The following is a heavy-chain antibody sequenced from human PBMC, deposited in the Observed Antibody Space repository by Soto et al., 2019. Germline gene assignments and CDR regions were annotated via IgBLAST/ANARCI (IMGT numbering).Heavy chain of an antibody. CDR3: ARGTRPRQTVVDY. Sequence: QLQLEESGPGLVKPSETLSLTCTVSGDSVSSETYYWGWIRQPPGKGLEWIGSIFYYSGSTYYNPSLKSRVTMSVDTSKNQFSLKLSSVTAADTAVYYCARGTRPRQTVVDYWGQGTLVTVSS. D-gene: IGHD1-7*01. CDR1: GDSVSSETYY. CDR2: IFYYSGST. V-gene: IGHV4-39*01. J-gene: IGHJ4*02.